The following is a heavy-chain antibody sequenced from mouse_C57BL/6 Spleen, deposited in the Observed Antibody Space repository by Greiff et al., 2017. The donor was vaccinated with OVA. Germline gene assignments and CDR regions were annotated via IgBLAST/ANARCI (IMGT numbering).Heavy chain of an antibody. V-gene: IGHV1-7*01. CDR2: INPSSGYT. D-gene: IGHD1-1*01. CDR3: ARGGTTVVERDWFAY. CDR1: GYTFTSYW. J-gene: IGHJ3*01. Sequence: QVQLKESGAELAKPGASVKLSCKASGYTFTSYWMHWVKQRPGQGLEWIGYINPSSGYTKYNQKFKDKATLTADKSSSTAYMQLSSLTYEDSAVYYCARGGTTVVERDWFAYWGQGTLVTVSA.